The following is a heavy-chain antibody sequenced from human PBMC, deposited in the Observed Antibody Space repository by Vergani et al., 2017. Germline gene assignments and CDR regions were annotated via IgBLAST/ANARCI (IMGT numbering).Heavy chain of an antibody. CDR1: GFTFSSYA. J-gene: IGHJ6*04. D-gene: IGHD3-22*01. Sequence: QVQLVESGGGVVQPGRSLRLSCAASGFTFSSYAMHWVRQAPGKGLEWVAVISSDGSNKYYADSVKGRFTISRDNSKNTLYLQMNSLRAEDTAVYYCARSFIITTMIMDVWGKGTTVTVSS. CDR3: ARSFIITTMIMDV. V-gene: IGHV3-30-3*01. CDR2: ISSDGSNK.